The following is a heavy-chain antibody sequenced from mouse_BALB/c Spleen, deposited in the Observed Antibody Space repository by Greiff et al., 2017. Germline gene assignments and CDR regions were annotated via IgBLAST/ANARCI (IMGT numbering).Heavy chain of an antibody. V-gene: IGHV1-9*01. CDR3: ASGITTGGAWFAY. J-gene: IGHJ3*01. CDR1: GYTFSSYW. Sequence: QVQLQQSGAELMKPGASVKISCKATGYTFSSYWIEWVKQRPGHGLEWIGEILPGSGSTNYNEKFKGKATFTADTSSNTAYMQLSSLTSEDSAVYYCASGITTGGAWFAYWGQGTLVTVSA. CDR2: ILPGSGST. D-gene: IGHD2-4*01.